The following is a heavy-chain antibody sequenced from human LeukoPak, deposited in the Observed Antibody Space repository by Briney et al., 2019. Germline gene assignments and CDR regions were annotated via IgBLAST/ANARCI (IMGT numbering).Heavy chain of an antibody. CDR3: ASMYSGSAVPFY. CDR2: TSTSGDTT. D-gene: IGHD1-26*01. J-gene: IGHJ4*02. Sequence: GGSLRLSCAASGFTFSSYAMSWVRQAPGKGLEWVSATSTSGDTTYYADSVKGRFTISRDNSKNTLYLRMDSLRVEDTALYYCASMYSGSAVPFYWGQGTLVTVSS. CDR1: GFTFSSYA. V-gene: IGHV3-23*01.